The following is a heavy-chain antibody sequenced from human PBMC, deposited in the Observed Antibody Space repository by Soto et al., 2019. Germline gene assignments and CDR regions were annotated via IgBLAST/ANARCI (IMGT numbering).Heavy chain of an antibody. CDR2: IYYSGST. J-gene: IGHJ4*02. V-gene: IGHV4-61*01. CDR3: ARVFRGYYDSTGFDY. Sequence: TSETLSLTCTVSGGSVSSGSYYWSWIRQPPGKGLEWIGYIYYSGSTNYNPSLKSRVTISVDTSKNQFSLKLSSVTAADTAVYYCARVFRGYYDSTGFDYWGQGTLVTVSS. D-gene: IGHD3-22*01. CDR1: GGSVSSGSYY.